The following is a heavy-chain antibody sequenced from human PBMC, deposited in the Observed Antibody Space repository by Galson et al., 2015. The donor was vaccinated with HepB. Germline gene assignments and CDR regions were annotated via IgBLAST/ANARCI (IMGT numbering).Heavy chain of an antibody. J-gene: IGHJ6*02. Sequence: SETLSLTCAVYDGSFSAYSWTWIRQPPGKGLEWIGQINRSGSTKHNPSLKSRVTMSVDTSKKQFSLKLSSVTAADTSMYYCAGGKRDSYGSESQYFGLDVWGQGTTVTVSS. D-gene: IGHD3-10*01. V-gene: IGHV4-34*01. CDR2: INRSGST. CDR1: DGSFSAYS. CDR3: AGGKRDSYGSESQYFGLDV.